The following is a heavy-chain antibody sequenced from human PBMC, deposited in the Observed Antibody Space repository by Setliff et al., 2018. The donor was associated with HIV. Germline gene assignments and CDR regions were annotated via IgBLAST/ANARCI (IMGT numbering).Heavy chain of an antibody. CDR1: GYTFTGHY. CDR3: AIPRITLFGVVIRAFDY. CDR2: MNPNSGNT. Sequence: ASVKVSCKASGYTFTGHYLHWVRQAPGQGLEWMGWMNPNSGNTGYAQKFQGRVTMTKNTSISTAYMELSSLRSEDTAVYYCAIPRITLFGVVIRAFDYWGQGTLVTVSS. D-gene: IGHD3-3*01. J-gene: IGHJ4*02. V-gene: IGHV1-8*02.